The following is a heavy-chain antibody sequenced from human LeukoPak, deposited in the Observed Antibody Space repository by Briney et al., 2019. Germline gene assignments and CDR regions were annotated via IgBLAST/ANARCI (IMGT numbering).Heavy chain of an antibody. Sequence: SETLSLTCTVSGGSISSGGYCWSWIRQHPGKGLEWIGYTYYSGSTYYNPSLKSRVTISVDTSKNQFSLKLSSVTAADTAVYYCARVRGGGSYDFDYWGQGTLVTVSS. D-gene: IGHD1-26*01. CDR2: TYYSGST. CDR3: ARVRGGGSYDFDY. J-gene: IGHJ4*02. CDR1: GGSISSGGYC. V-gene: IGHV4-31*03.